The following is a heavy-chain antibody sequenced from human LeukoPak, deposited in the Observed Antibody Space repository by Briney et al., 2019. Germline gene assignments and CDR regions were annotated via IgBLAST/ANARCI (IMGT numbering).Heavy chain of an antibody. CDR3: ASVNYYDSSGYVDY. CDR2: INHSGST. CDR1: GGSFSGYY. V-gene: IGHV4-34*01. D-gene: IGHD3-22*01. Sequence: PETLSLTCAVYGGSFSGYYWSWIRQPPGKGLERIGEINHSGSTNYNPSLKSRVTISVDTSKNQFSLKLSSVTAADTAVYYCASVNYYDSSGYVDYWGQGTLVTVSS. J-gene: IGHJ4*02.